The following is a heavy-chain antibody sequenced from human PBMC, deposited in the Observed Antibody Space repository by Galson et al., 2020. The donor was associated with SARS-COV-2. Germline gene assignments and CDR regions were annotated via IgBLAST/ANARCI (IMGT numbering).Heavy chain of an antibody. Sequence: GGSLRLSCAASGFTFSDYYMSWIRQAPGKGLEWVSYISSSGSTIYYADSVKGRFTISRDNAKNSLYLQMNSLRAEDTAVYYCARGAGLGSSSLYYYYGMDVWGQGTTVTVSS. D-gene: IGHD6-6*01. J-gene: IGHJ6*02. CDR3: ARGAGLGSSSLYYYYGMDV. CDR2: ISSSGSTI. V-gene: IGHV3-11*01. CDR1: GFTFSDYY.